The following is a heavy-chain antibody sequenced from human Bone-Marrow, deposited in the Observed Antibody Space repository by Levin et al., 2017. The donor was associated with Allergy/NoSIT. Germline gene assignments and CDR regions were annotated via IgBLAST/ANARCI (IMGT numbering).Heavy chain of an antibody. J-gene: IGHJ6*02. CDR1: GGSISRYY. CDR3: TRAFTRGPGSGMDV. Sequence: PSETLSLTCSVSGGSISRYYWSWVRQPPGKGLEWIGYIYYSGRTNHNPSLKSRVTISVDTSKNQFSLKLTSVTAADTAMYFCTRAFTRGPGSGMDVWGQGTTVTVSS. CDR2: IYYSGRT. D-gene: IGHD3-3*01. V-gene: IGHV4-59*01.